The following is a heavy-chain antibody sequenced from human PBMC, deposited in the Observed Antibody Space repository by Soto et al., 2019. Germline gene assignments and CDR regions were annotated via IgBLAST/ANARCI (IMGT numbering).Heavy chain of an antibody. V-gene: IGHV3-72*01. CDR2: IKNKANSYTT. J-gene: IGHJ6*04. CDR1: GFTFSDHY. CDR3: TILKLCIRAGCYRVLDV. Sequence: GGSLRLSCAASGFTFSDHYMDWVRQAPGKGLELVGRIKNKANSYTTEYAASVKGRFTISRDDSRNSLYLQMISLRTEDTAVYYCTILKLCIRAGCYRVLDVRGTGTTVTAPQ. D-gene: IGHD2-2*01.